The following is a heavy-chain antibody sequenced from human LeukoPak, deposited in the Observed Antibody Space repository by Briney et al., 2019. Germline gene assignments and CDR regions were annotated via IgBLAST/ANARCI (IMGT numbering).Heavy chain of an antibody. D-gene: IGHD3-9*01. V-gene: IGHV3-30-3*01. Sequence: GGSLRLSCAASGFTFNGYAMNWVRQAPGKGLEWVAVISYDGSNKYYADSVKGRFTISRDNSKNTLYLQMNSLRAEDTAVYYCARDLVYRVYYDILTGYLFDYWGQGTLVTVSS. CDR1: GFTFNGYA. CDR2: ISYDGSNK. CDR3: ARDLVYRVYYDILTGYLFDY. J-gene: IGHJ4*02.